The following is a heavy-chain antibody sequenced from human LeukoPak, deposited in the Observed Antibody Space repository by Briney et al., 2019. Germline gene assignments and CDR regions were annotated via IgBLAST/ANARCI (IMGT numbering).Heavy chain of an antibody. V-gene: IGHV3-11*01. J-gene: IGHJ6*03. Sequence: GGSLRLSCAASGFIFSDHYMGWVRQAPGKGLEWVSYITSSGATIYYADPVKGRFTVSRDNAKNSLYPQMDSLRVEDTALYYCVRVGNRNQDYYYSYMDVWGRGTTVTVSS. CDR1: GFIFSDHY. CDR2: ITSSGATI. CDR3: VRVGNRNQDYYYSYMDV.